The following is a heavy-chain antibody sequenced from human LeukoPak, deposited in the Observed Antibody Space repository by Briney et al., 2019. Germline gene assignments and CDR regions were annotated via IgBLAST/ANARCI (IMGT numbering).Heavy chain of an antibody. CDR1: GFTFSSYA. Sequence: GGSLRLSCAASGFTFSSYAMSWVRQAPGKGLEWVSAISGSGGSTYYADSVKGRFTISRDNSKNTLYLQMNSLRAEDTALYYCAKSRWIQLWLGAFDIWGQGTMVTVSS. CDR2: ISGSGGST. CDR3: AKSRWIQLWLGAFDI. D-gene: IGHD5-18*01. V-gene: IGHV3-23*01. J-gene: IGHJ3*02.